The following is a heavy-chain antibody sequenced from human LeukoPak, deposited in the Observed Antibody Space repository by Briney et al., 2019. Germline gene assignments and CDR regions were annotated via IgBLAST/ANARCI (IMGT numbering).Heavy chain of an antibody. CDR2: ISGSGGGT. D-gene: IGHD4-17*01. J-gene: IGHJ4*02. CDR3: AKPLSAVTPGC. CDR1: GFTFSSYS. V-gene: IGHV3-23*01. Sequence: GGSLRLSCPASGFTFSSYSMRWLRQAPGKGLEWVSGISGSGGGTYYADAVKGRFTISKDNSKSTLYLQMNSLRAEDTAVYYCAKPLSAVTPGCWGQGTLVSVSS.